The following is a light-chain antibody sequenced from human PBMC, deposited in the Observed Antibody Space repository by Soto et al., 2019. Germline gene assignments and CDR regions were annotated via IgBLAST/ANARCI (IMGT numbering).Light chain of an antibody. J-gene: IGKJ4*01. CDR2: AAS. Sequence: DLQMTQSPSSLSASVGDSVPITCRARQSISTYLHWYQQKSGKAPNILIYAASTLQSGVPSRCSGSGSGTDFTLTISSLQPEEFATYFCQHGYSTPLTFGGGTKVDIK. V-gene: IGKV1-39*01. CDR3: QHGYSTPLT. CDR1: QSISTY.